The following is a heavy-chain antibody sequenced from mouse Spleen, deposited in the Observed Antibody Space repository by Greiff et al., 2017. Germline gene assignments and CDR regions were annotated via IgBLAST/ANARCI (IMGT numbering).Heavy chain of an antibody. J-gene: IGHJ4*01. CDR1: GYTFTSYT. CDR3: ARSGTYYGSSLPYAMDY. V-gene: IGHV1-4*01. CDR2: INPSSGYT. D-gene: IGHD1-1*01. Sequence: QVQLQQSGAELARPGASVKMSCKASGYTFTSYTMHWVKQRPGQGLEWIGYINPSSGYTKYNQKFKDKATLTADKSSSTAYMQLSSLTSEDSAVYYCARSGTYYGSSLPYAMDYWGQGTSVTVSS.